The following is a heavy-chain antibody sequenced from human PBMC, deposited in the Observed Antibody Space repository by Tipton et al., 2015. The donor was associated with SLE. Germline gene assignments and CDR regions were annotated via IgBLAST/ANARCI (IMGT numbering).Heavy chain of an antibody. CDR1: GFTSKSYC. CDR2: ISGVGYTK. J-gene: IGHJ5*01. Sequence: LRLSCAASGFTSKSYCISGVRQTPGKGLEWVSSISGVGYTKYYPDSVKGRFTIPRANAKDTLYLEMNSLRAEDTAVYYCAKRDGIVNSGYYYDSWGRGTLVTVSS. D-gene: IGHD3-3*01. V-gene: IGHV3-23*01. CDR3: AKRDGIVNSGYYYDS.